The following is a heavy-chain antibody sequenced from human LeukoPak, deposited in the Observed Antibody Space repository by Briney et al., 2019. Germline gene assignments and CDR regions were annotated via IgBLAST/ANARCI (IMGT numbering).Heavy chain of an antibody. J-gene: IGHJ3*02. Sequence: PSETLSLTCTVSGGSISSYYWSWIRQPPGKGLEWIGYIYYIGSTNYNPSLKSRVTMSVDTSKNQFSLKLSSVTAADTAVYYCARGFRSDALDIWGQGTMVTVSS. CDR3: ARGFRSDALDI. CDR1: GGSISSYY. D-gene: IGHD3-16*02. CDR2: IYYIGST. V-gene: IGHV4-59*01.